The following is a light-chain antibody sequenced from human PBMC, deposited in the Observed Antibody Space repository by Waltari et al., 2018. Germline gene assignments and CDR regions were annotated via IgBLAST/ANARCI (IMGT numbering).Light chain of an antibody. V-gene: IGKV4-1*01. CDR1: QSVLYSSNNKNY. CDR2: WAS. CDR3: QQYYSTPYT. Sequence: SVMTQSPDSLAVSLGERATINCKSRQSVLYSSNNKNYLAWYQQKPGQPPKLLIYWASTRESGVPDRFSGSGSGTDFTLTISSLQAEDVAVYYCQQYYSTPYTFGQGTKLEIK. J-gene: IGKJ2*01.